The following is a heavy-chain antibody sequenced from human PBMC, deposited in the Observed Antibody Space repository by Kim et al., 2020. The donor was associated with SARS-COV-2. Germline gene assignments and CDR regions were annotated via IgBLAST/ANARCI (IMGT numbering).Heavy chain of an antibody. J-gene: IGHJ4*02. CDR3: AKEMAGTGSYYSFHY. V-gene: IGHV3-23*01. CDR1: GFTFSSYA. D-gene: IGHD3-10*01. Sequence: GGSLRLSCAASGFTFSSYAMGWVRQAPGKGLEWVSGISNSGDFTYHTDSVKGRFTISRDNSKNTMYLQMDSLRADDTAVYYCAKEMAGTGSYYSFHYWGQGTLVTVSS. CDR2: ISNSGDFT.